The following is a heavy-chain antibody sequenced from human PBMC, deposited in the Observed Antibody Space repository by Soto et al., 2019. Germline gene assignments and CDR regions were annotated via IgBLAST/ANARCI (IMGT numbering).Heavy chain of an antibody. D-gene: IGHD6-13*01. J-gene: IGHJ4*01. CDR1: GFSISDCW. Sequence: PWGSLRLSCAASGFSISDCWMSWVRQAPGKGLEWVANIKRDGSEKYYVDSVKARFTISIDNAKNALYLQMNSLRADDTAVYYCARDRDRAAPAGVIYFYXWGQGTLFTFS. CDR3: ARDRDRAAPAGVIYFYX. V-gene: IGHV3-7*01. CDR2: IKRDGSEK.